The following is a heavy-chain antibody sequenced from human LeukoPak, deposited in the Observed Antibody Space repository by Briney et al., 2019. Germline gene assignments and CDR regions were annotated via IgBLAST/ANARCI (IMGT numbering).Heavy chain of an antibody. Sequence: GRSLRLSCAAPGFTFRSYAMHWVRQAPGKGLEWVAVISYDGSNKYYADSVKGRFTISRDNSKNTLYLQMNSLRAEDTAVYYCAVDYSYPYYYGMDVWGQGTTVTVSS. CDR2: ISYDGSNK. CDR1: GFTFRSYA. V-gene: IGHV3-30*04. D-gene: IGHD2-15*01. J-gene: IGHJ6*02. CDR3: AVDYSYPYYYGMDV.